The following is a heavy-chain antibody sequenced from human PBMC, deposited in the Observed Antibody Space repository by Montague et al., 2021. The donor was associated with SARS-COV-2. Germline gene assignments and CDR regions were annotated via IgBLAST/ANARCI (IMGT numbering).Heavy chain of an antibody. V-gene: IGHV4-39*01. CDR1: GGSISSSSYY. Sequence: SETLSLTCTVSGGSISSSSYYWGWIRQPPGKGLEWIGSIYYSGSTYYXXXVESRVTISVDTSKNQFSLKLRSVTAADTAVYYCACGFYSRQGGYGMDVWGQGTTVTVSS. CDR2: IYYSGST. J-gene: IGHJ6*02. CDR3: ACGFYSRQGGYGMDV. D-gene: IGHD4-11*01.